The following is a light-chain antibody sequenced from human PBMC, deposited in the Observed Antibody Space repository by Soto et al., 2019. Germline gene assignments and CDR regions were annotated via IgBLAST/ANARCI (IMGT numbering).Light chain of an antibody. CDR1: QSLSSIH. CDR3: QQRNSWPLT. J-gene: IGKJ4*01. V-gene: IGKV3D-20*02. CDR2: GTS. Sequence: EVVLTQSPATLSLSPGERASLSCRASQSLSSIHLAWYQQKPGQAPRLLIYGTSSRATGIPDRFSGSGSGTDFTLTISSLEPKDFAVYYCQQRNSWPLTFGGGTKVEIK.